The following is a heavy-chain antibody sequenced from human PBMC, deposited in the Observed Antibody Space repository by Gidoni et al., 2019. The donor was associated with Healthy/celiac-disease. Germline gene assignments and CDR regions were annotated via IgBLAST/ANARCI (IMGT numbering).Heavy chain of an antibody. CDR3: ASSDRDPMDV. J-gene: IGHJ6*02. D-gene: IGHD3-22*01. CDR1: GGPISSGGYY. Sequence: QVQLQESGPGLVKPSQTLSLTCTVSGGPISSGGYYWGWIRQHPGKGLEWIGYIYYSGGTYYNPSLKSRVTISVDTSKNQFSLKLSSVTAADTAVYYCASSDRDPMDVWGQGTTVTVSS. V-gene: IGHV4-31*03. CDR2: IYYSGGT.